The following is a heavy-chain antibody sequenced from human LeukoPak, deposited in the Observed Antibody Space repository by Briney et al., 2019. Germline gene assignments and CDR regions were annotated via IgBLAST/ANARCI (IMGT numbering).Heavy chain of an antibody. D-gene: IGHD1-26*01. CDR1: GYTFTGYY. CDR2: INPNSGGT. CDR3: ARGWSGSYYAHYYYYMDV. J-gene: IGHJ6*03. V-gene: IGHV1-2*02. Sequence: ASVKVSCKASGYTFTGYYMHWVRQAPGQGLEWMGWINPNSGGTNYAQKFQGRVTMTRDTSISTAYMELSRLRSDDTAVYYCARGWSGSYYAHYYYYMDVWGKGTTVTVSS.